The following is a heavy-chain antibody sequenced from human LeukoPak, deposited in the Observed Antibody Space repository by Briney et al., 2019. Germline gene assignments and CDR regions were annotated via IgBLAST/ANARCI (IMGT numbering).Heavy chain of an antibody. D-gene: IGHD7-27*01. CDR1: GFTFSNYA. CDR2: ISDSAGT. Sequence: GGSLRLSCAASGFTFSNYAMSWVRQAPGKGLEWLSVISDSAGTQYADSVKGRFTISRDNSKNTLYLQINSLRAEDTAVYYCAKDQSGEFDYWGQGTLVTVSS. V-gene: IGHV3-23*01. CDR3: AKDQSGEFDY. J-gene: IGHJ4*02.